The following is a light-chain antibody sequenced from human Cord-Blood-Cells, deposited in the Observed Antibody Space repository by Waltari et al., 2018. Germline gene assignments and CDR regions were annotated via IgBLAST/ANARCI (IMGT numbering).Light chain of an antibody. CDR3: CSYAGSYTVV. CDR1: SSDVGGYHY. V-gene: IGLV2-11*01. Sequence: SALTQPRSVSGSPGQSVTISCTGTSSDVGGYHYVSWYQQHPGKAPTPMIYDVRKRPSGVPDRFSGSKSGNTASLTISGLQAEDEADYYCCSYAGSYTVVFGGGTKLTV. CDR2: DVR. J-gene: IGLJ2*01.